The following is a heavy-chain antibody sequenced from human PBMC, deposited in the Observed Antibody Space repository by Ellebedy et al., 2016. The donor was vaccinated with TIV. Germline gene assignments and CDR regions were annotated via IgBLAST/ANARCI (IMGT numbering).Heavy chain of an antibody. D-gene: IGHD3-16*01. CDR1: GLTFSSHA. CDR3: ARGLRFGMDI. J-gene: IGHJ6*02. CDR2: IYSDAAT. Sequence: GESLKISCAASGLTFSSHAMSWVRQAPGKGLEWRSVIYSDAATYYADSVKGRFTIARDNSKYTLYIKMNSLSAEDTAVYYCARGLRFGMDIWGQGTTVNVSS. V-gene: IGHV3-66*01.